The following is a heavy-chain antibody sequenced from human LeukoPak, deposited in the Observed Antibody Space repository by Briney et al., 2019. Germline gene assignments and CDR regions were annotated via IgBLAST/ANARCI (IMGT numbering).Heavy chain of an antibody. J-gene: IGHJ4*02. D-gene: IGHD3-10*01. CDR2: IYYSGST. Sequence: ETLSLTCTVSGAPISSYYWSWIRQPPGKGLEWIGYIYYSGSTNYNPSLKSRVTISVDTSKNQFSLKLSSVTAADTAVYYCARFRIVSGSGSYYNFADYWGQGTLVTVSS. CDR1: GAPISSYY. CDR3: ARFRIVSGSGSYYNFADY. V-gene: IGHV4-59*01.